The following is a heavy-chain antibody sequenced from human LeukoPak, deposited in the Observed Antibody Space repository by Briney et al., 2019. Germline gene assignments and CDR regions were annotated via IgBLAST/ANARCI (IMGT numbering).Heavy chain of an antibody. D-gene: IGHD2-2*01. V-gene: IGHV3-7*01. CDR1: GFTFSSYW. CDR3: ARLRRIYCSSTSCYPYYYYYMDV. Sequence: PGGSLRLSCAASGFTFSSYWMSWVRQAPWKGLEWVANIKQDGSEKYYVDSVKGRFTISRDNAKNSLYLQMNSLRAEDTAVYYCARLRRIYCSSTSCYPYYYYYMDVWGKGTTVTVSS. J-gene: IGHJ6*03. CDR2: IKQDGSEK.